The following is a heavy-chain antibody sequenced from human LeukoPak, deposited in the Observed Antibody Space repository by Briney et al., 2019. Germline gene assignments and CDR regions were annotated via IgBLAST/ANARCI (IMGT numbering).Heavy chain of an antibody. D-gene: IGHD4-23*01. Sequence: ASVKVSCKASGYTFTGYYMHWVRQAPGQGLEWMGWINPNSGGTNYAQKFQGRVTMTRDTSISTAYMELSSLRSEDTAVYYCARRLGNVAFDIWGQGTMVTVSS. CDR2: INPNSGGT. V-gene: IGHV1-2*02. CDR1: GYTFTGYY. J-gene: IGHJ3*02. CDR3: ARRLGNVAFDI.